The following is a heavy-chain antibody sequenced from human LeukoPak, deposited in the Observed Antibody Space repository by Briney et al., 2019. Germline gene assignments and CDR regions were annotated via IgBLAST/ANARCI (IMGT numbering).Heavy chain of an antibody. V-gene: IGHV3-11*01. CDR3: ARDRYDYVWGSYLIFDY. J-gene: IGHJ4*02. CDR1: GFTFSDYY. CDR2: ISSSGSTI. Sequence: GGSLRLSCAASGFTFSDYYMSWIRQAPGKGLEWVSYISSSGSTIYYADSVKGRFTISSDNAKNSLYLQMNSLRAEDTAVYYCARDRYDYVWGSYLIFDYWGQGTLVTVSS. D-gene: IGHD3-16*02.